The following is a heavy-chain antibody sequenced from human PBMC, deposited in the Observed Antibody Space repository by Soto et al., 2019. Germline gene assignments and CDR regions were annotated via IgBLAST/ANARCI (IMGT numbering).Heavy chain of an antibody. J-gene: IGHJ6*02. V-gene: IGHV1-69*06. CDR2: INAGFGAT. D-gene: IGHD2-15*01. CDR1: GDTFGTYA. CDR3: ATDCSGGSCYGASGMDV. Sequence: QVQLEQSGAEVKKPGSSVKVSCKASGDTFGTYAISWMRRAPGQSLEWMGQINAGFGATDLAQMFQGRVTSTADKSTTSVYIELSSLRSDDTAVYYCATDCSGGSCYGASGMDVWGQGTTVTVSS.